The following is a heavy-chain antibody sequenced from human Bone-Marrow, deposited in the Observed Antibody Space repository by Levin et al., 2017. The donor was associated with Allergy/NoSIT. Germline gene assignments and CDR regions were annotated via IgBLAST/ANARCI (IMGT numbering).Heavy chain of an antibody. V-gene: IGHV4-34*01. CDR2: INHSGST. CDR1: GGSFSGYY. Sequence: SETLSLTCAVYGGSFSGYYWSWIRQPPGKGLEWIGEINHSGSTNYNPSLKSRVTISVDTSKNQFSLKLSSVTAADTAVYYCAEAYYDSSGYRDAFDIWGQGTMVTVSS. CDR3: AEAYYDSSGYRDAFDI. D-gene: IGHD3-22*01. J-gene: IGHJ3*02.